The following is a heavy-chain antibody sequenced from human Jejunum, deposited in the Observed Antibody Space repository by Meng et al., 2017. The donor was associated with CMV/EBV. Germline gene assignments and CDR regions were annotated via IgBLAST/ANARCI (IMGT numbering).Heavy chain of an antibody. J-gene: IGHJ4*02. CDR3: VKDFAWSIDF. D-gene: IGHD3-3*01. CDR1: GFSFSASV. CDR2: INHDGTET. V-gene: IGHV3-74*01. Sequence: ELRLGGSGGALFQPGGCRGPSGAAFGFSFSASVMHWVRQDPGQGLGWVERINHDGTETIPRDSVRGRFTVSRDNTKNTVSLEMNSLRVEDTALYYCVKDFAWSIDFWGQGVLVTVSS.